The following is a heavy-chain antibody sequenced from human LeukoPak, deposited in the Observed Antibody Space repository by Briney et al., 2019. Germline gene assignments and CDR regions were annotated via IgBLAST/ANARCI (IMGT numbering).Heavy chain of an antibody. CDR3: ARSSPRFLEWIYGMDV. J-gene: IGHJ6*02. CDR1: GGSTSSYY. Sequence: TSKTLSLTCTVSGGSTSSYYWSWIRQPPGKGLEWIGYIYYSGSTNYNPSLKSRVTISVDTSKNQFSLKLSSVTAADTAVYYCARSSPRFLEWIYGMDVWGQGTTVTVSS. CDR2: IYYSGST. D-gene: IGHD3-3*01. V-gene: IGHV4-59*01.